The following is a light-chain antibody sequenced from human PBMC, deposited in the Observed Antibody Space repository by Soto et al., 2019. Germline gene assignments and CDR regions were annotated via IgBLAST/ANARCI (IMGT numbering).Light chain of an antibody. V-gene: IGKV1-9*01. CDR2: AAS. CDR3: QQLNRYPL. Sequence: DIQLTQSPSFLSASVGDRVTITCRASQGISSYLAWYQQKPGKAPKLLIYAASTLQSGVPSRFSGSGSGTEFTLTLSSLQPEDFATYYCQQLNRYPLFGPGTKGDIK. J-gene: IGKJ3*01. CDR1: QGISSY.